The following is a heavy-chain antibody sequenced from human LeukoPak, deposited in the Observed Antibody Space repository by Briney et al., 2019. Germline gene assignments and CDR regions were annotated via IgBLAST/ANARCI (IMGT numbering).Heavy chain of an antibody. D-gene: IGHD5-12*01. CDR2: IYYDGST. V-gene: IGHV4-39*01. CDR3: ARHGGYDEPYFDY. J-gene: IGHJ4*02. CDR1: GGSINSRRNY. Sequence: SETLSLTCTVSGGSINSRRNYWGWIRQPPGKGLEWIGTIYYDGSTYYNPSLKGRVTISVDTSKSQFSLKLSPVTAADTAVYSCARHGGYDEPYFDYWGQGTLVTVSS.